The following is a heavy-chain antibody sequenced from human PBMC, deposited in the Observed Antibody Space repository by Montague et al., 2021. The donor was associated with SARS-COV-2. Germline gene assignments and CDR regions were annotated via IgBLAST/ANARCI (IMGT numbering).Heavy chain of an antibody. CDR2: INHSGST. J-gene: IGHJ4*02. D-gene: IGHD5-12*01. CDR1: GGSFSGYY. Sequence: SETLSLTYAVYGGSFSGYYWNWIRQPPGKGLEWIGEINHSGSTNXNPSLKSRVTISVDTSNNQFSLKLTSVTAADTAVYYCARGPTNNIGMVATRLDYWGQGTLVTVSS. CDR3: ARGPTNNIGMVATRLDY. V-gene: IGHV4-34*01.